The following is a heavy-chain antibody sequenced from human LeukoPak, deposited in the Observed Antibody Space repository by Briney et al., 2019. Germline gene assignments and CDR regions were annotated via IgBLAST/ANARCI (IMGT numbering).Heavy chain of an antibody. V-gene: IGHV1-8*01. Sequence: ASVRVSCKASGYPFTTYDINWVRKATGQGLEWMGWMNPSSGYTGYSQKFQGRVTMTRNTSITTAYMELSSLRSDDTAVYYCARIWDNNGYLDFGGRGPLATVSS. J-gene: IGHJ2*01. CDR1: GYPFTTYD. CDR3: ARIWDNNGYLDF. D-gene: IGHD1/OR15-1a*01. CDR2: MNPSSGYT.